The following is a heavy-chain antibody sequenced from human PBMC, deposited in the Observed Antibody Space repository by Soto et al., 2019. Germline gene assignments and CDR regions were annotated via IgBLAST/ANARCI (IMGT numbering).Heavy chain of an antibody. Sequence: QLQLQESGPGLGKPSETLSLTCTVSGGSISSNGYNWGWIRQPPGKGLEWIASIYYSGNTYYNPSLKSRVTISAVTSKNQFSLNLSSVTAADAAVYYCARLRLPYSSSCWLDPWGQGTLVTVSS. CDR1: GGSISSNGYN. J-gene: IGHJ5*02. D-gene: IGHD6-19*01. CDR3: ARLRLPYSSSCWLDP. V-gene: IGHV4-39*01. CDR2: IYYSGNT.